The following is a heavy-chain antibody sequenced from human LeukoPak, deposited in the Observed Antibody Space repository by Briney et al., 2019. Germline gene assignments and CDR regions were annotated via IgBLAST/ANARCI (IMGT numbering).Heavy chain of an antibody. D-gene: IGHD3-9*01. Sequence: GGSLRLSCAASGFTVSSNYMSWVRQAPGKGLEWVSVIYSGGSTYYADSVKGRFTISRDNSKNTLYLQMNSLRAEDTAVYYCARLDRHYDILTGYTYYFDYWGQGTLVTVSS. CDR3: ARLDRHYDILTGYTYYFDY. J-gene: IGHJ4*02. CDR2: IYSGGST. CDR1: GFTVSSNY. V-gene: IGHV3-53*01.